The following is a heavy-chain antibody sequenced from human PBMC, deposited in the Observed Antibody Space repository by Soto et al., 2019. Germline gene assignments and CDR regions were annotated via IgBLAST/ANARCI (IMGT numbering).Heavy chain of an antibody. CDR2: LVPVFGTA. J-gene: IGHJ4*02. D-gene: IGHD3-10*01. Sequence: QVQLVQSGAEVKKPGSSVKVSCKASGGTFSSLAISWVRQAPVQGLEWMGGLVPVFGTANYAQKFQDRVTITADKSTSTSYMELSSLRSEDTAVYYCARSPGVFDYWGQGTLVTVSS. CDR3: ARSPGVFDY. V-gene: IGHV1-69*06. CDR1: GGTFSSLA.